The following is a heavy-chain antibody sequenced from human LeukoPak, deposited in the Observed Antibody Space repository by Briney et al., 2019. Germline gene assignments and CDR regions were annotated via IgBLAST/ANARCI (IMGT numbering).Heavy chain of an antibody. V-gene: IGHV3-74*01. Sequence: GRTLRLSCAASGFTFSSYCMHWGRDAPRKGQVWGSSINIDGSGTSYTDSAKGRFTISTDNAKNTQHLQRNSCRPEDKAFYYYPRDRGYCSSSSCYRLFDYWGQGNLVTVSS. CDR2: INIDGSGT. J-gene: IGHJ4*02. CDR3: PRDRGYCSSSSCYRLFDY. D-gene: IGHD2-2*03. CDR1: GFTFSSYC.